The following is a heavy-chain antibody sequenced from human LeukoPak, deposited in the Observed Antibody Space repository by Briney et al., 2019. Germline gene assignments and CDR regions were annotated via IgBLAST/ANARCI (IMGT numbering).Heavy chain of an antibody. D-gene: IGHD4-17*01. J-gene: IGHJ4*02. CDR1: GFTFSSYG. V-gene: IGHV3-33*06. Sequence: GGSLRLSCAASGFTFSSYGMHWVRQAPGKGLEWVAVIWYDGSNKYYADSVKGRFTISRDNSTNTLYLQMNSLRAEDTAVYYCAKDPSGVTSGPFDYWGQGTLVTVSS. CDR3: AKDPSGVTSGPFDY. CDR2: IWYDGSNK.